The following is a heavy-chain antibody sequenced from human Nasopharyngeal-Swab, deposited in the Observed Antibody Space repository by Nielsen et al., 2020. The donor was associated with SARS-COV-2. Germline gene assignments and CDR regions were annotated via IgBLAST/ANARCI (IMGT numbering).Heavy chain of an antibody. CDR2: IYYSGST. D-gene: IGHD3-9*01. J-gene: IGHJ4*02. CDR1: GGSISSSSYY. V-gene: IGHV4-39*07. CDR3: ARGQTGYSGFDY. Sequence: SETLSLTCTVSGGSISSSSYYWGWIRQPPGKGLEWIGSIYYSGSTYYNPSLTSRVTISVDTSKNQFSLKLSSVTAADTAVYYCARGQTGYSGFDYWGQGTLVTVSS.